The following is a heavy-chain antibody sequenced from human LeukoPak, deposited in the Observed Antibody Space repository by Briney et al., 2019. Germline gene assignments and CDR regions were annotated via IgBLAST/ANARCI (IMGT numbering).Heavy chain of an antibody. CDR3: ARDGWPDRLDY. V-gene: IGHV4-59*01. D-gene: IGHD5-24*01. CDR2: IYYSGST. J-gene: IGHJ4*02. Sequence: SETLSLTCTVSGGSISSYYWSWIRQPPGKGLEWIGYIYYSGSTNCNPSLKSRVTISVDTSKNQFSLKLSSVTAADTAVYYCARDGWPDRLDYWGQGTLVTVSS. CDR1: GGSISSYY.